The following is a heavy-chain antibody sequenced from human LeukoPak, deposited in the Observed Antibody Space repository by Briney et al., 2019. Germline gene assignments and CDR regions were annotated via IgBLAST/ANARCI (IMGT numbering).Heavy chain of an antibody. V-gene: IGHV4-4*07. CDR2: IYTSGST. CDR3: ARVGNAFDGSGYYFDY. D-gene: IGHD3-22*01. Sequence: SETLSLTCTVSGGPISSYYWSWIRQPAGKGLEWIGRIYTSGSTNYNPSLKSRVTMSVDTSKNQFSLKLSSVTAADTAVYYCARVGNAFDGSGYYFDYWGQGALVTVSS. J-gene: IGHJ4*02. CDR1: GGPISSYY.